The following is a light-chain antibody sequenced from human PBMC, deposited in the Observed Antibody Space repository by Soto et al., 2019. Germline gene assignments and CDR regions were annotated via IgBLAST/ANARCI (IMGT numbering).Light chain of an antibody. Sequence: IQMTQSPSSLSASVGDRVTITCQASQDISNYLNWYQQKPGKAPKLLIYDASNLETGVPSRFSGRGSGTDFTFTISSLQPEDIATYYCQQYDNLLTFGGGTKVDIK. J-gene: IGKJ4*01. V-gene: IGKV1-33*01. CDR2: DAS. CDR1: QDISNY. CDR3: QQYDNLLT.